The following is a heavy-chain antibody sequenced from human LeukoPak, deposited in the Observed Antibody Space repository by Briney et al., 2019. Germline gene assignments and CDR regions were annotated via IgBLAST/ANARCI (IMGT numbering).Heavy chain of an antibody. D-gene: IGHD6-13*01. CDR2: ISYDGSNK. CDR1: GFTFSSYA. V-gene: IGHV3-30-3*01. CDR3: ARGSHEAAGLDY. J-gene: IGHJ4*02. Sequence: GGSLRLSCAASGFTFSSYAIHWVRQAPGKGLGWVAVISYDGSNKYSADSVKGRFTISRDNSKNTLYLQMNSLRAEDTAVYYCARGSHEAAGLDYWGQGTLVTVSS.